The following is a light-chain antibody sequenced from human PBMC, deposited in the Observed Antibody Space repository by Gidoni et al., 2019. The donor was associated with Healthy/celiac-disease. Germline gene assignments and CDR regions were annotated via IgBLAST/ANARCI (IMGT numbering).Light chain of an antibody. J-gene: IGKJ5*01. CDR3: QQYGSSPIT. CDR2: GAS. CDR1: PSASSSY. Sequence: EIVLRQSPGPLSLSPGERATLSCRSSPSASSSYLAWYQQKPGQAPRLLISGASSRATGIPDRFSGSGSGTDFTLTISRLETEDFAVYYCQQYGSSPITFXQXTRLEIK. V-gene: IGKV3-20*01.